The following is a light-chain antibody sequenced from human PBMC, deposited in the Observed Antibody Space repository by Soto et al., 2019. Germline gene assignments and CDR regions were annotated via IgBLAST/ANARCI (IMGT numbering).Light chain of an antibody. Sequence: QSVLPQPPSVSAAPGQKVTISCSGSSYNIGNNYVSWYQQLPGTAPKLLIYENNKRPSRIPDRFSGSKSGTSATLGITGLQTGDEADYYCGTWDSSLSVYVFGTGTKLTVL. J-gene: IGLJ1*01. CDR1: SYNIGNNY. V-gene: IGLV1-51*02. CDR2: ENN. CDR3: GTWDSSLSVYV.